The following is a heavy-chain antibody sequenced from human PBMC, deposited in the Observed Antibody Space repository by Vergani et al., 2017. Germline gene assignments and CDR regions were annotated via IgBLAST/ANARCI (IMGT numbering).Heavy chain of an antibody. CDR1: GGSFSGYY. D-gene: IGHD3-10*01. V-gene: IGHV4-34*01. Sequence: QVQLQESGPGLVKPSETLSLTCAVYGGSFSGYYWSWIRQPPGKGLEWIGEINHSGSTNYNPSLKSRVTISVDTSKNQFSLKLSSVTAADTAVYYCARGRFLRGRYGMDVWGQGTTVTVSS. CDR2: INHSGST. J-gene: IGHJ6*02. CDR3: ARGRFLRGRYGMDV.